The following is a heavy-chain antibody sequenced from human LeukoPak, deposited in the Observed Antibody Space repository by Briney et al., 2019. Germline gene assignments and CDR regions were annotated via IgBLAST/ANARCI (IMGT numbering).Heavy chain of an antibody. V-gene: IGHV4-30-2*01. CDR3: ASLLPLVYYFDY. J-gene: IGHJ4*02. CDR1: GGSISSGGYY. Sequence: PSETLSLTCTVSGGSISSGGYYWSWIRQPPGKGLEWIGYIYHSGSTYYNPSLKSRVTISVDKFKNQFSLKLSSVTAADTAVYYCASLLPLVYYFDYWGQGTLVTVSS. CDR2: IYHSGST. D-gene: IGHD1-26*01.